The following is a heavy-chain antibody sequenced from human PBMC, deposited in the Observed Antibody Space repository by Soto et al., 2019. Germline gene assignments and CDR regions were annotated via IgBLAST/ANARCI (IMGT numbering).Heavy chain of an antibody. CDR2: INAGNGNT. CDR1: GYTFTTYA. CDR3: ARGITLPTPLDY. J-gene: IGHJ4*02. V-gene: IGHV1-3*01. D-gene: IGHD1-20*01. Sequence: ASVKVSCKASGYTFTTYAMHWVRQAPGQRLEWMGWINAGNGNTKYSQKFQGRVTITRDTSASTAYMELSSLRSEDTAVYYCARGITLPTPLDYWGQGTLVTVS.